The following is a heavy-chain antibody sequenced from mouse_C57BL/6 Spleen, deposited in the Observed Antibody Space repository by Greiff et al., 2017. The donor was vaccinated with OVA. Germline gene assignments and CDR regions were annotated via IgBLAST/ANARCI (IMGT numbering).Heavy chain of an antibody. CDR1: GFSLTSYG. Sequence: QVQLKESGPGLVAPSQSLSITCTVSGFSLTSYGVDWVRQPPGKGLEWLGVIWGGGSTTSNSALMSRLTISKDNSNSHVFLKMNSLQTDDTAMYDCAKHESYDYDGGYAMDYWGQGTSVTVSS. CDR2: IWGGGST. CDR3: AKHESYDYDGGYAMDY. V-gene: IGHV2-9*01. D-gene: IGHD2-4*01. J-gene: IGHJ4*01.